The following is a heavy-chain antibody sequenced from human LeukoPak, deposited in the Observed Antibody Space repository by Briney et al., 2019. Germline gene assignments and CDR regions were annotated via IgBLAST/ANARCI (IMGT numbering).Heavy chain of an antibody. V-gene: IGHV1-2*02. Sequence: ASVKVSCKASGYTFTGYHIHWVRQAPGQGPEWMGWINPNTGGTNYAQKSQGRVTMTRDTSISTAYMELSSLSSDDTAVYYCARCPVGPTPGGAFDIWGQGTMVTVSS. CDR2: INPNTGGT. D-gene: IGHD1-26*01. J-gene: IGHJ3*02. CDR1: GYTFTGYH. CDR3: ARCPVGPTPGGAFDI.